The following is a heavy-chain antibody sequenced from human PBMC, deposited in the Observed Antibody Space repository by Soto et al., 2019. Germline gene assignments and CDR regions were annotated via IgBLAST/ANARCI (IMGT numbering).Heavy chain of an antibody. CDR1: GDRFAGYW. Sequence: PVESVTISCKVSGDRFAGYWITWVLQKPGKGLEWMGRIDPSDSQTYYSPSFRGHVTISATKSITTVFLQWSSLRASDTAMYYCARQIYDSDTGPNFKYYFDSWGQGTTVTVSS. J-gene: IGHJ4*02. CDR2: IDPSDSQT. CDR3: ARQIYDSDTGPNFKYYFDS. V-gene: IGHV5-10-1*01. D-gene: IGHD3-22*01.